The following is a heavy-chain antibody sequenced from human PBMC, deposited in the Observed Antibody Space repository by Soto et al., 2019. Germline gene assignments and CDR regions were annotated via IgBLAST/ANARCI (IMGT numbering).Heavy chain of an antibody. CDR1: GGSFSGYY. D-gene: IGHD2-2*01. CDR3: ARGPSGYCSSTSCYGRGWFDP. Sequence: PSETLSLTCAVYGGSFSGYYWSWIRQPPGKGLEWIGEINHSGSTNYNPSLKSRVTISVDTSKNQFSLKLSSVTAADTAVYYCARGPSGYCSSTSCYGRGWFDPWGQGTLVTVSS. V-gene: IGHV4-34*01. J-gene: IGHJ5*02. CDR2: INHSGST.